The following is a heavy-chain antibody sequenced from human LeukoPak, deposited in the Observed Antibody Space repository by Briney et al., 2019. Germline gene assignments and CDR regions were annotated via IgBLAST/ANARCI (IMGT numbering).Heavy chain of an antibody. D-gene: IGHD2-21*02. V-gene: IGHV3-66*02. J-gene: IGHJ6*02. CDR2: IYSGGST. CDR1: GFTVSSNY. CDR3: ASLLPMDV. Sequence: GGSLRLSCAASGFTVSSNYMSWVRQAPGKGLEWVSIIYSGGSTYYADSVKGRFTISRDNSKNTLYPQMNSLRAEDTAVYYCASLLPMDVWGQGTTVTVSS.